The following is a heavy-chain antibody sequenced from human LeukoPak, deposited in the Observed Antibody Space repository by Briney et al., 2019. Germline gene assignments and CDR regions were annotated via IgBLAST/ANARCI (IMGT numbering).Heavy chain of an antibody. CDR1: GYTFTGYY. CDR3: ARGAIVGAPYFDY. CDR2: INPNSGGT. D-gene: IGHD1-26*01. Sequence: ASVKVSCKASGYTFTGYYMHWVRQAPGQGFEWMGWINPNSGGTNYAQKFQGRVTMTRDTSISTAYMELSRLRSDDTAVYYCARGAIVGAPYFDYWGQGTLVTVSS. V-gene: IGHV1-2*02. J-gene: IGHJ4*02.